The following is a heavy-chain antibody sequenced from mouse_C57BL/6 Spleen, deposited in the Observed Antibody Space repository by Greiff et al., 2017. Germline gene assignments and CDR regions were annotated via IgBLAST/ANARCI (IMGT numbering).Heavy chain of an antibody. D-gene: IGHD2-5*01. Sequence: EVKLEESGGDLVKPGGSLKLSCAASGFTFSSYGMSWVRQTPDKRLEWVATISSGGSYTYYPDSVKGRFTISRDNAKNTLYLQMSSLKSEDTAMYYCARQTYYSNYEGSYYAMDYWGQGTSVTVSS. V-gene: IGHV5-6*02. CDR2: ISSGGSYT. CDR3: ARQTYYSNYEGSYYAMDY. CDR1: GFTFSSYG. J-gene: IGHJ4*01.